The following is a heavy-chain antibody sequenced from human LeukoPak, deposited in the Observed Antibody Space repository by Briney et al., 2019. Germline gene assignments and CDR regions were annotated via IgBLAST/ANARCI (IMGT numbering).Heavy chain of an antibody. CDR3: AKVGSMVRGVITEPFDY. V-gene: IGHV3-23*01. CDR1: GFTFSSYA. D-gene: IGHD3-10*01. J-gene: IGHJ4*02. Sequence: GGSLRLSCAASGFTFSSYAMSWVRQAPGKGLEWVSAISGSGGSTYYADSVKGRFTISRDNSKNTLYLQVNSLRAEDTAVYYCAKVGSMVRGVITEPFDYRGQGTLVTVSS. CDR2: ISGSGGST.